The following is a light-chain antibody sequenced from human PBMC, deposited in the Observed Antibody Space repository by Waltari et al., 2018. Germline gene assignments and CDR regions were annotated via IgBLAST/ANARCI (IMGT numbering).Light chain of an antibody. CDR3: ATWDDSLKGWV. Sequence: QSVLTQPPSASGTPGQSVTMSCSGRSSNIGKNSVNWYQQVPGTAPKLLIYSDHQRPSGVPARFFGSKSDTSASLAISGLQSDDEADYYSATWDDSLKGWVFGGGTKLTVL. CDR1: SSNIGKNS. V-gene: IGLV1-44*01. J-gene: IGLJ3*02. CDR2: SDH.